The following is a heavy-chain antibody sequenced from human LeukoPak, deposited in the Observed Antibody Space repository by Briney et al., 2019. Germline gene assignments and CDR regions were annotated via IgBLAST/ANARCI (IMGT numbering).Heavy chain of an antibody. Sequence: PGRSLRLSCEASGLTFSAYGMHWVRQPPGKGLEWVAAISYDGSNKYYADSVKGRFTISRDNSKKTLSLQMNSLRAEDTAVYHCASATGAYCTRTTCYAIDYWGQGTLVTVSS. CDR3: ASATGAYCTRTTCYAIDY. D-gene: IGHD2-2*01. CDR1: GLTFSAYG. CDR2: ISYDGSNK. V-gene: IGHV3-30*03. J-gene: IGHJ4*02.